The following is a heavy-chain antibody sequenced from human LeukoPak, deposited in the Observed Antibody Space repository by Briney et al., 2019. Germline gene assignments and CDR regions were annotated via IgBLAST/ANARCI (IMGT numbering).Heavy chain of an antibody. J-gene: IGHJ6*02. CDR2: IYYSGST. V-gene: IGHV4-59*08. D-gene: IGHD4-11*01. Sequence: SETLSLTCTVSGGSISSYYWSWIRQPPGKGLEWIGYIYYSGSTNYNPSLKSRVTISVDTSKNQFSLKLSSVTAADTAVYYCAGPTVTTYYYYYGMDVWGQGTTVTVSS. CDR1: GGSISSYY. CDR3: AGPTVTTYYYYYGMDV.